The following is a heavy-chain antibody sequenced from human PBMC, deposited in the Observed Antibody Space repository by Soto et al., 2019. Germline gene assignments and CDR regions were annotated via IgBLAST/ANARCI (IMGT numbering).Heavy chain of an antibody. Sequence: ASVKVSCKASGYTFTGYYMHWVRQAPGQGLEWMGWINPNSGGTNYAQKFQSRVTMTRDTSISTAYMELSRLRSDDTAVYYCAFSYYYDSRAYAFDIWGQGTMVTVSS. CDR3: AFSYYYDSRAYAFDI. J-gene: IGHJ3*02. V-gene: IGHV1-2*02. CDR2: INPNSGGT. CDR1: GYTFTGYY. D-gene: IGHD3-22*01.